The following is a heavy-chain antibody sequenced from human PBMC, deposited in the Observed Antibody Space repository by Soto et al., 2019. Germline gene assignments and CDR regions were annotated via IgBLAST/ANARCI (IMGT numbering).Heavy chain of an antibody. CDR3: AKSKGITGTSEAYYFDY. D-gene: IGHD1-20*01. V-gene: IGHV3-23*01. CDR2: ISGSGGST. J-gene: IGHJ4*02. Sequence: GGSLRLSCAASGFTFSSYAMSWVRQAPGKGLEWVSAISGSGGSTYYADSVKGRFTISRDNSKNTLYLQMNSLRAEDTAVYYCAKSKGITGTSEAYYFDYWGQGTLVTVSS. CDR1: GFTFSSYA.